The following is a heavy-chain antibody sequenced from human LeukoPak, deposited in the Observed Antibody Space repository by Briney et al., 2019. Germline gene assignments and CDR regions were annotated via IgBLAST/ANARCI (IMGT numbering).Heavy chain of an antibody. J-gene: IGHJ4*02. CDR3: ARARDSSSWAYYFDY. CDR1: GGSISSYY. CDR2: IYYSGST. Sequence: SETLSLTCTVSGGSISSYYWSWIRQPPGKGLEWIGYIYYSGSTNYNPSLKSRVTISVDTSKNQFSLELSSVTAADTAVYYCARARDSSSWAYYFDYWGQGTLVTVSS. V-gene: IGHV4-59*01. D-gene: IGHD6-13*01.